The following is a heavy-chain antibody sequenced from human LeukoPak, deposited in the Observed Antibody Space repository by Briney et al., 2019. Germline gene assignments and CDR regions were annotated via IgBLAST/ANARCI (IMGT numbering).Heavy chain of an antibody. CDR3: ARTLPAAGRSYYYGMDV. CDR2: INPGGGST. D-gene: IGHD2-2*01. V-gene: IGHV1-46*01. J-gene: IGHJ6*02. Sequence: ASVKVSCKASGYTFTSYYMHWVRQAPGQGLEWMGIINPGGGSTSYAQKFQGRVTMTRDTSTSTVYMELSSLRSEDTAVYYCARTLPAAGRSYYYGMDVWGQGTTVTVSS. CDR1: GYTFTSYY.